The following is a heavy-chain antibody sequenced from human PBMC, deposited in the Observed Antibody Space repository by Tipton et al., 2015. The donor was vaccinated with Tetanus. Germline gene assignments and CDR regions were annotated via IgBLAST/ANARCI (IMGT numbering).Heavy chain of an antibody. V-gene: IGHV3-66*01. CDR1: GFTVSSNY. D-gene: IGHD3-22*01. CDR3: ARDGAGSSSGYTFDY. CDR2: IYSGGST. Sequence: SLRLSCAASGFTVSSNYMSWVRQAPGKGLEWVSVIYSGGSTYYADSVKGRFTISRDNSKNTLYLQMNSLRAEDTAVYYCARDGAGSSSGYTFDYWGQGTLVTVSS. J-gene: IGHJ4*02.